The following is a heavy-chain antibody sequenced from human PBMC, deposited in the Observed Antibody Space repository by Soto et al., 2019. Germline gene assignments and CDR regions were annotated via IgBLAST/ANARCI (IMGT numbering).Heavy chain of an antibody. CDR2: IIPIFGTA. Sequence: QVQLVQSGAEVKKPGSSVTVSCKASGGTFSTYAISWVRQAPGQGLEWMGGIIPIFGTANYAQKFQGRVTITADESTNTAYMELSSLRSEDTAVYFCARAPPTCIGGSCYKGSQYYYCVMDVWGQGTTVTVSS. CDR3: ARAPPTCIGGSCYKGSQYYYCVMDV. V-gene: IGHV1-69*01. J-gene: IGHJ6*02. CDR1: GGTFSTYA. D-gene: IGHD2-15*01.